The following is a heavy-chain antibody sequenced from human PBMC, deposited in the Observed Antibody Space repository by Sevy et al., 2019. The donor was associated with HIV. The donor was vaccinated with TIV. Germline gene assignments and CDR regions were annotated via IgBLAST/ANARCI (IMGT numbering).Heavy chain of an antibody. Sequence: SETLSLTCTVSGGSISSSSYYWGWIRQPPGKELEWIVSIYYSGSTYYNPSLKSRVTISVDTSKNQFSLKLSSVTAADTAVYYCARRDIVVVVAATVFAFDIWGQGTMVTVSS. CDR1: GGSISSSSYY. V-gene: IGHV4-39*01. J-gene: IGHJ3*02. CDR3: ARRDIVVVVAATVFAFDI. CDR2: IYYSGST. D-gene: IGHD2-15*01.